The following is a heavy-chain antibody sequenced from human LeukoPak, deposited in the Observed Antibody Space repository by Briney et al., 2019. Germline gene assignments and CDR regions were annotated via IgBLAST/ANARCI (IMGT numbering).Heavy chain of an antibody. D-gene: IGHD6-19*01. CDR2: ISSSSSYI. J-gene: IGHJ6*03. CDR3: ARVSEGSGWYHYYYYYMDV. V-gene: IGHV3-21*01. Sequence: PGGSLRLSCAASGFTFSSYSMNWVRQAPGKGLEWVSSISSSSSYIYYADSVKGRFTISRDNAKNSLYLQMNSLRAEDTAVYYCARVSEGSGWYHYYYYYMDVWGKGTTVTISS. CDR1: GFTFSSYS.